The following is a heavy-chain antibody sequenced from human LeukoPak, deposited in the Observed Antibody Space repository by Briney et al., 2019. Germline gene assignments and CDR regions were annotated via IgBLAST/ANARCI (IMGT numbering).Heavy chain of an antibody. CDR3: ARHDIIAVAHMYFDY. CDR2: IYYSGST. Sequence: PSETLSLTCTVSGGSISSSSYYWGWIRQPPGKGLEWIGSIYYSGSTYYNPSLKSRVTISVDTSKNQFSLKLSSVTAADTAVYYCARHDIIAVAHMYFDYWGQGTLVTVSS. V-gene: IGHV4-39*01. D-gene: IGHD6-19*01. CDR1: GGSISSSSYY. J-gene: IGHJ4*02.